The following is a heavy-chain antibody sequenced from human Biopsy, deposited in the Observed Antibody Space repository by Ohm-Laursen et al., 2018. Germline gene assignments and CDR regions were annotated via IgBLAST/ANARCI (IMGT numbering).Heavy chain of an antibody. D-gene: IGHD1-1*01. V-gene: IGHV1-69*06. J-gene: IGHJ4*02. CDR2: IIPMFGTA. Sequence: GDSVKVSCKASGGTLSSYAITWVRQAPGQGLEWMGGIIPMFGTANYAQKFQGRVTITADKSTSTAYMELSRLRSEDTAVYYCAERTGNSLGFWGQGTQVTVSS. CDR3: AERTGNSLGF. CDR1: GGTLSSYA.